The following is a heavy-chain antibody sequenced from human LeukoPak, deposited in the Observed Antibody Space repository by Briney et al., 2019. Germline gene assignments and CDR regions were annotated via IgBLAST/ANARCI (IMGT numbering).Heavy chain of an antibody. D-gene: IGHD5-24*01. CDR1: GGSIRSDVYY. CDR2: IFYGGST. V-gene: IGHV4-31*03. J-gene: IGHJ4*02. Sequence: SETLSLTCTVSGGSIRSDVYYWNWIRQHPGQGLEWIGSIFYGGSTNYNPSLKSRASMSVDRSKNQVSLKLSSVTAADTAVYYCAGGWLQSRFDYWGQGTLVTVSS. CDR3: AGGWLQSRFDY.